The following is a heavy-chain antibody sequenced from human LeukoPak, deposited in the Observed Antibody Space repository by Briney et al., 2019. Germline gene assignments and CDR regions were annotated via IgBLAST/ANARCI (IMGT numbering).Heavy chain of an antibody. D-gene: IGHD5-24*01. CDR2: IYYSGST. V-gene: IGHV4-30-4*01. J-gene: IGHJ5*02. CDR3: AREVGWLQPNWFDP. Sequence: PSETLSLTCTVSGGSISSGDYYWSWIRQPPGKGLEWIGYIYYSGSTYYNPSLKSRVTISVDTSKNQFSLKLSSVTAADTAVYFCAREVGWLQPNWFDPWGQGTLVTVSS. CDR1: GGSISSGDYY.